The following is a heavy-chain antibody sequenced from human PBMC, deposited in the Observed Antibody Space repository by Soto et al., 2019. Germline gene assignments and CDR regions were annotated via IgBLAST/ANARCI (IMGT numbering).Heavy chain of an antibody. Sequence: KPSETLSLTCTVSGGSVSSGSYYWSWIRQPPGKGLEWIGYIYYSGSTNYNPSLKSRVTISVDTSKNQFSLKLSSVTAADTAVYYCARSWGMDVWGQGTTVTVSS. CDR2: IYYSGST. J-gene: IGHJ6*02. CDR3: ARSWGMDV. V-gene: IGHV4-61*01. CDR1: GGSVSSGSYY.